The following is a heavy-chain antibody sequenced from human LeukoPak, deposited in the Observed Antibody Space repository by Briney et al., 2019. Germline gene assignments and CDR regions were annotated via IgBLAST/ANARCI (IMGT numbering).Heavy chain of an antibody. Sequence: SETLSLTCTVSGGSISSSSYYWGWIRQPPGKGLEWIGSIYYSGSTYYNPSLKSRVTISVDTSKNQFSLKLSSVTAADTAVYYCARDRGIGYFDLWGRGTLVTVSS. V-gene: IGHV4-39*07. J-gene: IGHJ2*01. CDR3: ARDRGIGYFDL. CDR2: IYYSGST. D-gene: IGHD3-10*01. CDR1: GGSISSSSYY.